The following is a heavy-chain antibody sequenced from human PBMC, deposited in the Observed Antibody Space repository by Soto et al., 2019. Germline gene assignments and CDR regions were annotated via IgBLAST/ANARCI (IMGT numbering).Heavy chain of an antibody. CDR2: IWYDGSNE. CDR3: ERGGKYPRWERSAMYRFDD. V-gene: IGHV3-33*01. D-gene: IGHD2-2*01. CDR1: GFSFGTYG. J-gene: IGHJ4*02. Sequence: QVQLVESGGGLVQPGRSLRLSCTASGFSFGTYGMHWVRQAPGKGLEWVAVIWYDGSNEYYADSVKGRFTMSRDNSKNTRYLQMNSLRAEDTALYDCERGGKYPRWERSAMYRFDDWGPGSRVTVSS.